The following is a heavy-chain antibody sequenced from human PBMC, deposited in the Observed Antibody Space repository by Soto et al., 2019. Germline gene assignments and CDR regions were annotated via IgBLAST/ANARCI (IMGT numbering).Heavy chain of an antibody. D-gene: IGHD6-13*01. Sequence: LSLTCTVSGGSVSSGSYYWSWIRQPPGKGLEWIGYIYYSGSTNYNPSLKSRVTISVDTSKNQFSLKLSSVTAADTAVYYCARYGIAAAASLDWFDPWGQGTLVTVSS. CDR2: IYYSGST. J-gene: IGHJ5*02. V-gene: IGHV4-61*01. CDR3: ARYGIAAAASLDWFDP. CDR1: GGSVSSGSYY.